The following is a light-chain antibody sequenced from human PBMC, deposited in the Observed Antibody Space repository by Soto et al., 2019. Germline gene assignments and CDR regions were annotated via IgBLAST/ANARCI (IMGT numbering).Light chain of an antibody. Sequence: QSALTQPPSASGSPGQSVTISCTGTSSDVGAYKYVAWYQQHPGKAPKLMIFDVSQRPSGVPDRFSGSKSGNTASLTVSGLQAEDEADYYCAAWDDSLSGWVFGGGTKLTAL. CDR3: AAWDDSLSGWV. CDR2: DVS. CDR1: SSDVGAYKY. V-gene: IGLV2-8*01. J-gene: IGLJ3*02.